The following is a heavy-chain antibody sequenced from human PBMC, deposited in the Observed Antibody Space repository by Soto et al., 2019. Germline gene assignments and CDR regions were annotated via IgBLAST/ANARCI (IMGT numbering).Heavy chain of an antibody. CDR1: GFSLNTRGVG. CDR3: AYRPFVLGSVWNFDF. CDR2: IHWDDEK. V-gene: IGHV2-5*02. D-gene: IGHD6-19*01. Sequence: QITLKESGPPLVIPTQTLTLTCTFSGFSLNTRGVGVGWIRQPPGKALEWVALIHWDDEKRYSPSLRNTLTITKDTSKNQVVLIMTNMDPVDTATYSCAYRPFVLGSVWNFDFWGQGILVTVSS. J-gene: IGHJ4*02.